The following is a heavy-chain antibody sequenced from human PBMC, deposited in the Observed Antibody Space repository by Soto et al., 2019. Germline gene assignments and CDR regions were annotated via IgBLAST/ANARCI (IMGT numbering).Heavy chain of an antibody. CDR2: ISAYNGNT. CDR1: GYTFTSYG. V-gene: IGHV1-18*01. Sequence: QVQLVQSGAEVKKPGASVKVSCKASGYTFTSYGISWVRQAPGQGLEWMGWISAYNGNTNYAQKLQGRVTMTTDTSTSTAYMELRSLRSDDTAVYYCARARGFTGIAAAGHAEYFQHWGQGTLVTVSS. D-gene: IGHD6-13*01. CDR3: ARARGFTGIAAAGHAEYFQH. J-gene: IGHJ1*01.